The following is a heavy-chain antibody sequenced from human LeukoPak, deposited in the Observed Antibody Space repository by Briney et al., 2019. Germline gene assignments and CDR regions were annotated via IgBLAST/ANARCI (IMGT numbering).Heavy chain of an antibody. J-gene: IGHJ4*02. CDR2: RYTSGST. Sequence: ASETLSLTCTVSGGSISSYYWTWIRQSAGRGLEWIGRRYTSGSTKYSPSFESRVTMSGDASKNHFSLRLNSVTAADTAIYHCARIYSRGWSLDYWGPGTLVTVSS. D-gene: IGHD6-19*01. CDR1: GGSISSYY. CDR3: ARIYSRGWSLDY. V-gene: IGHV4-4*07.